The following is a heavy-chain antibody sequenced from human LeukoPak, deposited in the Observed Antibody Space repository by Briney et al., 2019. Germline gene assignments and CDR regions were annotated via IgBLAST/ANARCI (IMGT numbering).Heavy chain of an antibody. V-gene: IGHV1-8*01. CDR1: GYTFTSYD. CDR2: MNPNSGNT. D-gene: IGHD6-13*01. Sequence: GASVKVSCKASGYTFTSYDINWVRQATGQGLEWMGWMNPNSGNTGYAQKFQGRVTMTRNTSISTAYMELSSLRSEDTAVYYCASSSSWTRYYYGMDVWGQGTTVTVSS. CDR3: ASSSSWTRYYYGMDV. J-gene: IGHJ6*02.